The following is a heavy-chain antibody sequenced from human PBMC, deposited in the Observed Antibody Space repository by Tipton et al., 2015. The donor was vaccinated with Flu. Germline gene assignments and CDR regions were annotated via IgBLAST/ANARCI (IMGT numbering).Heavy chain of an antibody. V-gene: IGHV4-61*02. D-gene: IGHD3-16*01. CDR1: GDSISSGSYY. Sequence: TLSLTCTVSGDSISSGSYYWSWIRQPAGKGLEWIGRIYTSGSTNYNPSLKSRVTISVDTSKNQFSLKLSSVTAADTAVYYCASPLLGGGAGYDAFDIWGQGTMVTVSS. CDR3: ASPLLGGGAGYDAFDI. J-gene: IGHJ3*02. CDR2: IYTSGST.